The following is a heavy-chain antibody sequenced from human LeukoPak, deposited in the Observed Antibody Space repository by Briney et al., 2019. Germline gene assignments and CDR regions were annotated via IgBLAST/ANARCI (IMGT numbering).Heavy chain of an antibody. CDR1: GFTFTNYW. J-gene: IGHJ5*02. V-gene: IGHV3-7*03. D-gene: IGHD2-15*01. CDR2: IKPDGSEK. CDR3: ARILA. Sequence: GGSLRLSGVASGFTFTNYWMNWVRQTPGKGLEWVANIKPDGSEKYYVDSVKGRFTISRDNAKNSLYLQMDSLTAEDTAVYYCARILAWGQGTLVTVSS.